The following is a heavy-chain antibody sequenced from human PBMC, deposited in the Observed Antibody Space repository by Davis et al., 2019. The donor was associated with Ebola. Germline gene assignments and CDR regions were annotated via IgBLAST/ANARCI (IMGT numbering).Heavy chain of an antibody. CDR3: ARGIGGGSSCFDY. D-gene: IGHD6-13*01. V-gene: IGHV4-34*01. CDR1: GGSFSGYY. CDR2: IFYSGTT. Sequence: SETLSLTCAVYGGSFSGYYWSWIRQPPGKGLEWIGEIFYSGTTNYNPSLKSRLTISVDKSKNQFSLMLDSVTAADTAVYYCARGIGGGSSCFDYWGQGILVTVSS. J-gene: IGHJ4*02.